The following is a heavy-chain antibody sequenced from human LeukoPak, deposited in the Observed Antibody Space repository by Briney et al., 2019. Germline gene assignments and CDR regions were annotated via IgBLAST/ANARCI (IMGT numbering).Heavy chain of an antibody. D-gene: IGHD3-10*01. CDR3: AKDRQRTLLWLPQKGYYFDY. Sequence: GGSLRLSCAASEFTFSSYGMHWVRQAPGKGLEWVAFIRYDGSNKYYADSVKGRFTISRDNSKNTLYLQMNSLRAEDTAVYYCAKDRQRTLLWLPQKGYYFDYWGQGTLVTVSS. CDR1: EFTFSSYG. V-gene: IGHV3-30*02. J-gene: IGHJ4*02. CDR2: IRYDGSNK.